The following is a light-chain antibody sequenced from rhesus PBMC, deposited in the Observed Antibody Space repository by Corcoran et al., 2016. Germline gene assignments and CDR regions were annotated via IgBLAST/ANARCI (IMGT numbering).Light chain of an antibody. CDR2: KAS. CDR3: LQYSSSPLT. V-gene: IGKV1-22*01. J-gene: IGKJ4*01. Sequence: DIQMTQSPSSLSASVGDTVTITCRASQSISSWLDWYQQKPGKAPKFLFYKASNLQRGVTSRISGSGSGTDFTITISSLQPEYLATYYCLQYSSSPLTFGGGTKVEIK. CDR1: QSISSW.